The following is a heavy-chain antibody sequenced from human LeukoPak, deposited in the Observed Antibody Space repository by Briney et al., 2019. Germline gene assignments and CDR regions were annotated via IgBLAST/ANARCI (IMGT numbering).Heavy chain of an antibody. CDR1: GGSFSGYY. CDR2: INHSGST. Sequence: PSETQSLTYAVYGGSFSGYYWSWIRQPPGKGLEWIGEINHSGSTNYNPSLKSRVTISVDTSKNQFSLKLSSVTAADTAVYYCARGGTWTEVVVPYYWGQGTLVTVSS. D-gene: IGHD3-22*01. V-gene: IGHV4-34*01. CDR3: ARGGTWTEVVVPYY. J-gene: IGHJ4*02.